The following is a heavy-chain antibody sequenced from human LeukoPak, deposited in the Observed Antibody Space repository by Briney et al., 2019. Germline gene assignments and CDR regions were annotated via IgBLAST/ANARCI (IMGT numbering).Heavy chain of an antibody. CDR1: GFSFSTNW. CDR3: ARDLGYYRADY. J-gene: IGHJ4*02. CDR2: INQDGSDT. D-gene: IGHD1-26*01. Sequence: GGSLRLSCAASGFSFSTNWMTWVRQAPGKGLEWVANINQDGSDTYYVDSVKGRFTISRDNAKNSLYLQMNSLRAEDTAVYYCARDLGYYRADYWGQGTLVTVSS. V-gene: IGHV3-7*04.